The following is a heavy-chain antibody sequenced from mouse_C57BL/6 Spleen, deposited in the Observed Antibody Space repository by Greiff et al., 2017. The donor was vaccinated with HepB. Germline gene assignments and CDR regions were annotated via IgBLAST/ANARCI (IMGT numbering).Heavy chain of an antibody. J-gene: IGHJ2*01. Sequence: QVQLQQSGAELVRPGASVTLSCKASGYTFTDYEMHWVKQTPVHGLEWIGAIDPETGGTAYNQKFKGKAILTADKSSSTAYMELRSLTSEDSAVYYSTRGGYYYGSSYFDHWGQGTTLTVSS. D-gene: IGHD1-1*01. CDR2: IDPETGGT. CDR3: TRGGYYYGSSYFDH. CDR1: GYTFTDYE. V-gene: IGHV1-15*01.